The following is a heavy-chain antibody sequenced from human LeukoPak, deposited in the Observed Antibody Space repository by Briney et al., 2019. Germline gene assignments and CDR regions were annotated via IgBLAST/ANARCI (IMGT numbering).Heavy chain of an antibody. D-gene: IGHD1-26*01. CDR1: VFTFSGYW. Sequence: GGSLRLSCAASVFTFSGYWMSWVRQAPGKGLEWVAIIKPDGSEKYYVDSVMGRFTISRDNSKNSLYLQMNSLRVKDTAVYYCAKVQSDIVGAMFFSFDVWGQGTMVSVSS. CDR3: AKVQSDIVGAMFFSFDV. J-gene: IGHJ3*01. V-gene: IGHV3-7*01. CDR2: IKPDGSEK.